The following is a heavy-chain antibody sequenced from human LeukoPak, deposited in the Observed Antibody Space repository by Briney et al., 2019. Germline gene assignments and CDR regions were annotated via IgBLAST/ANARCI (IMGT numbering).Heavy chain of an antibody. D-gene: IGHD2-2*02. J-gene: IGHJ4*02. CDR3: ARSLRNTAFDY. CDR2: INHSGST. CDR1: GGSFSGYY. V-gene: IGHV4-34*01. Sequence: PSETLSLTCAVYGGSFSGYYWSWLRQPPGKGLEWIGEINHSGSTNYNPSLKSRVTISVDTSKNQFSLKLSSVTAADTAVYYCARSLRNTAFDYWGQGTLVTVSS.